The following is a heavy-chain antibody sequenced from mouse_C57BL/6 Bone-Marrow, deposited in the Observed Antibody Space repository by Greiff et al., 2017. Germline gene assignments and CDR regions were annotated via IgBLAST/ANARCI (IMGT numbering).Heavy chain of an antibody. Sequence: VKLQQPGAELVKPGASVKLSCKASGYTFTSYWMHWVKQRPGQGLEWIGMIHPNSGSTNYNEKFKSKATLTVDKSSSTAYMQLSSLTSEDAAVYYCAPLGPLDAMDYWGQGTSVTVSA. J-gene: IGHJ4*01. CDR3: APLGPLDAMDY. CDR1: GYTFTSYW. CDR2: IHPNSGST. V-gene: IGHV1-64*01. D-gene: IGHD4-1*01.